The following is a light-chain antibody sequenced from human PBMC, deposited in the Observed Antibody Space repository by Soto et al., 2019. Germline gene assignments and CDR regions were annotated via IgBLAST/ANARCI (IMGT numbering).Light chain of an antibody. V-gene: IGLV1-51*01. CDR1: SSNIGGNS. J-gene: IGLJ1*01. CDR2: DDN. CDR3: GAWDSSLSAYV. Sequence: QSVMTQPPSVSAAPGQTVTISCSGSSSNIGGNSVSWYQQLPGTAPKLLIYDDNKRPSGIPDRCSGSKSGTSANLGITGFQTGDEGDYYCGAWDSSLSAYVFGTGTKLTVL.